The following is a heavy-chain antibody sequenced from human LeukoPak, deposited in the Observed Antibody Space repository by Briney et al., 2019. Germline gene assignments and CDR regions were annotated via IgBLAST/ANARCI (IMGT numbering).Heavy chain of an antibody. J-gene: IGHJ4*02. V-gene: IGHV1-69*05. Sequence: ASVKVSCKASGGTFSSYAISWVRQAPGQGLEWMGGIIPIFGTANYAQKFQGRVTITTDESTSTAYMELSSLRSEDTAVYYCASFKTTTYYFDYWGQGTLVTVSS. D-gene: IGHD4-11*01. CDR3: ASFKTTTYYFDY. CDR1: GGTFSSYA. CDR2: IIPIFGTA.